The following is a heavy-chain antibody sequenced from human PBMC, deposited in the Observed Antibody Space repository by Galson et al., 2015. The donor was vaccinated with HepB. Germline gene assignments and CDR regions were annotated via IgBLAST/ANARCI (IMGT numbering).Heavy chain of an antibody. J-gene: IGHJ4*02. Sequence: SVKVSCKASGYTFTDYYMHWVRQAPGQGLEWMGWINPNSGGTNYAQNFQGWVTMTRDTSISTAYMELSRLRSDDTAVYYCASGARSIASGDGKNYFDYWGQGTLVTVSS. D-gene: IGHD4-17*01. V-gene: IGHV1-2*04. CDR2: INPNSGGT. CDR1: GYTFTDYY. CDR3: ASGARSIASGDGKNYFDY.